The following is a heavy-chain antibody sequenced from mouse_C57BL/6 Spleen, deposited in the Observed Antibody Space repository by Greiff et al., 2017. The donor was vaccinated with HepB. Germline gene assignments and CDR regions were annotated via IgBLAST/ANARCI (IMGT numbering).Heavy chain of an antibody. J-gene: IGHJ4*01. CDR3: ARSFYGYDEYYYAMDY. Sequence: QVHVKQPGAELVKPGASVKLSCKASGYTFTSYWMHWVKQRPGRGLEWIGRIDPNSGGTKYNEKFKSKATLTVDKPSSTAYMQLSSLTSEDSAVYYCARSFYGYDEYYYAMDYWGQGTSVTVSS. CDR1: GYTFTSYW. V-gene: IGHV1-72*01. D-gene: IGHD2-9*01. CDR2: IDPNSGGT.